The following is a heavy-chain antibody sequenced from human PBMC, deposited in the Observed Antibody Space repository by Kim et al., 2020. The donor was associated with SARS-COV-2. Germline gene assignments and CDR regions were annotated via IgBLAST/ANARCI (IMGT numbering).Heavy chain of an antibody. V-gene: IGHV3-23*01. J-gene: IGHJ4*02. Sequence: GGSLRLSCAASGFTFSSSSMTWVRQAPGKGLERVSSIGATGVHIFYADSVKGRFTISRDNSNNILSLQMHSLRAEDTALYFCAKGGRTQLIDFWGQGTLV. D-gene: IGHD5-18*01. CDR3: AKGGRTQLIDF. CDR2: IGATGVHI. CDR1: GFTFSSSS.